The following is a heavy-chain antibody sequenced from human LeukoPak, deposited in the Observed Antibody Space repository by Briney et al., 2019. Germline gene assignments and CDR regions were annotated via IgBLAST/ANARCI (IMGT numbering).Heavy chain of an antibody. V-gene: IGHV5-51*01. CDR2: IYPGDSDT. D-gene: IGHD4-17*01. Sequence: GESLKISCKGSGYSFTSYWIGWVRQMPGKGLEWMGIIYPGDSDTRYSPSFQGQVTISADKSISTAYLQWSSLEASDTAMYYCARAFRPVGVTTPTWGPMDVWGQGTTVTVSS. CDR3: ARAFRPVGVTTPTWGPMDV. CDR1: GYSFTSYW. J-gene: IGHJ6*02.